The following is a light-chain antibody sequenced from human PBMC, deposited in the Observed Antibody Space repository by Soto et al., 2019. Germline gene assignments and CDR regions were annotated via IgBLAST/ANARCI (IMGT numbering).Light chain of an antibody. CDR2: SDA. CDR3: AAWDDSLNGYV. J-gene: IGLJ1*01. CDR1: SSNIGRNS. Sequence: QSVLTQPPSASGTPGQRVTISCSGSSSNIGRNSANWYLQLPGTAPKLLIYSDAQRPSGVRDRFSGSKSGTSASLAISGLQSEVEADYDCAAWDDSLNGYVFGTGTKVTVL. V-gene: IGLV1-44*01.